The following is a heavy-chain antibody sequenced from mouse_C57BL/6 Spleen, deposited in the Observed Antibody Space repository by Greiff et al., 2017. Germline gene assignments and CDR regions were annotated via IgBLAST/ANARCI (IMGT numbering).Heavy chain of an antibody. CDR3: SRWGYCSFEY. J-gene: IGHJ2*01. CDR1: GYTFTSYW. D-gene: IGHD2-3*01. Sequence: QVQLQQPGAELVMPGASVKLSCKASGYTFTSYWMNWVKQRPGQGLEWIGEIAPSDSYTNYNQKFKGKSTLTVDKSSRNAYMQLSSLTSEDSAVYYCSRWGYCSFEYWGQGTTLTVSS. CDR2: IAPSDSYT. V-gene: IGHV1-69*01.